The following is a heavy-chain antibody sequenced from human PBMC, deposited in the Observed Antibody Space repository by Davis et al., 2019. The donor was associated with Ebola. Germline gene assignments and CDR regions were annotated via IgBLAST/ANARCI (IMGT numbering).Heavy chain of an antibody. CDR2: IYYSGST. Sequence: SETLSLTCTVSGGSISSGNYYWSWIRQPPGKGLEWIGYIYYSGSTYYNPSLKSRVTISVDTSKNQFSLKLSSVTAADTAVYYCARQGYCSSTSCYTPYYYYGMDVWGQGTTVTVSS. V-gene: IGHV4-30-4*01. D-gene: IGHD2-2*02. J-gene: IGHJ6*02. CDR3: ARQGYCSSTSCYTPYYYYGMDV. CDR1: GGSISSGNYY.